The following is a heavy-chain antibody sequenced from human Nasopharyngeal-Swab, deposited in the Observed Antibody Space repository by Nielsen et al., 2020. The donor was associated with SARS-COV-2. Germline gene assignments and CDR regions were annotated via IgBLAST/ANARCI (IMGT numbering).Heavy chain of an antibody. V-gene: IGHV3-13*01. CDR1: GFTFSSYD. Sequence: GESLKISCAASGFTFSSYDMHWVRQATGEGLEWVSAIGTAGDTYYPGSVKGRFTISRENAKNSLYLQMNSLRAGDTAVYYCARATTDSSGYYYVFDYWGQGTLVTVSS. D-gene: IGHD3-22*01. CDR2: IGTAGDT. CDR3: ARATTDSSGYYYVFDY. J-gene: IGHJ4*02.